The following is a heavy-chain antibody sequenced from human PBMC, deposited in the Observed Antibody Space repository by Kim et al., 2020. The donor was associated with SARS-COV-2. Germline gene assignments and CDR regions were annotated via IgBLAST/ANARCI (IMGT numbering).Heavy chain of an antibody. J-gene: IGHJ4*02. D-gene: IGHD3-3*01. Sequence: GGSLRLSCAASGFTFSNYAMNWVRQAPGKGLEWVSAISGSGGSTYYADSVKGRFTISRDNSKNTPYLQMNSMRAEDTAVYYCAKDLYYDFWSGYYFDDWGQGTLVTVSS. CDR1: GFTFSNYA. CDR3: AKDLYYDFWSGYYFDD. V-gene: IGHV3-23*01. CDR2: ISGSGGST.